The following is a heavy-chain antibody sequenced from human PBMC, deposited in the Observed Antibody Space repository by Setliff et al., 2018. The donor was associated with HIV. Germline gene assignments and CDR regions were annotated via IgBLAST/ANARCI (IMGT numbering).Heavy chain of an antibody. Sequence: GASVKVSCKTSAYSFVSHGMSWVRQAPGQGLEWMGWIRGSGADAKYAENLQGTVTMTRDTTTSTAYLELRRLRSDDTAVYFCARGGPARVALLYWFDPWGQGTLVTVSS. CDR1: AYSFVSHG. V-gene: IGHV1-18*01. J-gene: IGHJ5*02. D-gene: IGHD2-21*01. CDR3: ARGGPARVALLYWFDP. CDR2: IRGSGADA.